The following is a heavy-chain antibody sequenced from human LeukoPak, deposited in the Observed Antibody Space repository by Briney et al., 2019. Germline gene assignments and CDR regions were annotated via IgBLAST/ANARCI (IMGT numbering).Heavy chain of an antibody. Sequence: PGRSLRLSCAASGFTFSSYGMHWVRQAPGKGLEWVAVIWYDGSNKYYADSVKGRFTISRDNSKNTLYPQMNSLRAEDTAVYYCARGREYSSSSAFDYWGQGTLVTVSS. V-gene: IGHV3-33*01. J-gene: IGHJ4*02. CDR3: ARGREYSSSSAFDY. CDR2: IWYDGSNK. CDR1: GFTFSSYG. D-gene: IGHD6-6*01.